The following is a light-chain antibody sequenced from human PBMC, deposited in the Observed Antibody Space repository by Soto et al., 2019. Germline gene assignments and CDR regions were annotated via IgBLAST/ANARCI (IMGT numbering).Light chain of an antibody. Sequence: EMVMTQSPATLSVSPGERATLSCRASQNLSRNLAWYQQQPGQAPRLLIFYASTRATGIPARFSGSGSGTDFTLTISSLQSEDFAVYYCQQRTNWPLTFGGGTKVERK. J-gene: IGKJ4*01. CDR1: QNLSRN. CDR3: QQRTNWPLT. V-gene: IGKV3-15*01. CDR2: YAS.